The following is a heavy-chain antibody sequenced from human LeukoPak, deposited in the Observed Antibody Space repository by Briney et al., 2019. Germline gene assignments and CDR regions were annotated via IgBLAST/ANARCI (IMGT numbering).Heavy chain of an antibody. CDR1: GGSFSGYY. Sequence: PSETLSLTCAVYGGSFSGYYWSWIRQPPGKGLEWIGEINHSGSTNYNPSLKSRVTISVDTSKNQFSLKLSSVAAADTAVYYCARDFEGSSWSFDYWGQGTLVTVSS. V-gene: IGHV4-34*01. J-gene: IGHJ4*02. CDR2: INHSGST. D-gene: IGHD6-13*01. CDR3: ARDFEGSSWSFDY.